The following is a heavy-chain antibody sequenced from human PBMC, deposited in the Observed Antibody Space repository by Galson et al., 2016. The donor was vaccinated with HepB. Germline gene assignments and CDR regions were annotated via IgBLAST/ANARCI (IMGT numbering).Heavy chain of an antibody. CDR2: ISYDVSNK. D-gene: IGHD3-22*01. CDR3: ARVGYYDSSGSDY. J-gene: IGHJ4*02. CDR1: GFAFSSYG. V-gene: IGHV3-30*03. Sequence: SLRLSCAASGFAFSSYGMHWVRQAPGKGLEWVALISYDVSNKYYADSVKGRFTISRDNSKNTLYLQMNSLRAEDTAVYYCARVGYYDSSGSDYWGQGTLVTVSS.